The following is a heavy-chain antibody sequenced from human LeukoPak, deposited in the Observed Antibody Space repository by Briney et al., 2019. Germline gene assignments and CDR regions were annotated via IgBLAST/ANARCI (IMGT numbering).Heavy chain of an antibody. CDR2: IYYSGST. CDR1: GGSFSGYY. Sequence: SETLSLTCAVYGGSFSGYYWSWIRQPPGKGLEWIGYIYYSGSTNYNPSLKSRVTISVDTSKNQFSLKLSSVTAADTAVYYCAGIQLERRWFDPWGQGTLVTVSS. D-gene: IGHD1-1*01. V-gene: IGHV4-59*01. J-gene: IGHJ5*02. CDR3: AGIQLERRWFDP.